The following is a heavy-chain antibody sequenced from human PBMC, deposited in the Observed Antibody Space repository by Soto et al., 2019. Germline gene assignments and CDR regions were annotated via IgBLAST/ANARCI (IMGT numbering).Heavy chain of an antibody. CDR1: GGSISSSSYY. V-gene: IGHV4-39*01. CDR3: ARADLGGITIFGVVTWFDP. J-gene: IGHJ5*02. Sequence: SETLALTCTVSGGSISSSSYYWGWIRQPPGKGLEWIGSIYYSGSTYYNPSLKSRVNISVDTSKNPFSLKVSSVTAADTAVYYCARADLGGITIFGVVTWFDPWGQGTLVTVSS. CDR2: IYYSGST. D-gene: IGHD3-3*01.